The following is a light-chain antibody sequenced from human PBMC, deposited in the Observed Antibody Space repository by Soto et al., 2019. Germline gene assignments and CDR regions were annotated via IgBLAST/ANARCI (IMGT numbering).Light chain of an antibody. CDR2: AAS. CDR3: QQSYSTPPT. V-gene: IGKV1-39*01. J-gene: IGKJ1*01. Sequence: DIQMTQSPSSLSASVGDGVTITCRASQSISSYLNCYQQKPGKAPKLLIYAASSLQSGVASTFSGSGSGTDFTLIISSLQPEDFATYYCQQSYSTPPTFGQGTKVDI. CDR1: QSISSY.